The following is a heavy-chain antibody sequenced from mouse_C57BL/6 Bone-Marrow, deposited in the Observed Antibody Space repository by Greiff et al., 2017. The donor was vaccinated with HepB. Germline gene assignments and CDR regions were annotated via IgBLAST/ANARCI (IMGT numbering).Heavy chain of an antibody. D-gene: IGHD2-3*01. J-gene: IGHJ3*01. V-gene: IGHV1-61*01. CDR1: GYTFTSYW. Sequence: QVQLQQPGAELVRPGSSVKLSCKASGYTFTSYWMDWVKQRPGQGLEWIGNIYPSDSETHYNQKFKDKATLTVDKSSSTAYMQLSSLTSEDSAVYYCSRTSLYAWFAYWGHGTLVTVSA. CDR3: SRTSLYAWFAY. CDR2: IYPSDSET.